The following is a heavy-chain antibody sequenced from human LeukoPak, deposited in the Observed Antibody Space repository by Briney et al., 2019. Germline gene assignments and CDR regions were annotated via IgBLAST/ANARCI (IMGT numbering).Heavy chain of an antibody. V-gene: IGHV1-69*04. CDR2: IIPIFGIA. D-gene: IGHD3-22*01. Sequence: SVKVSCKAFGCNFFHYGLSWVRQAPGQGLEWMGRIIPIFGIANYAQKFQGRVTITADKSTSTAYMELSSLRSEDTAVYYCARDGLFRGYDSSGYYSSYWGQGTLVTVSS. CDR1: GCNFFHYG. J-gene: IGHJ4*02. CDR3: ARDGLFRGYDSSGYYSSY.